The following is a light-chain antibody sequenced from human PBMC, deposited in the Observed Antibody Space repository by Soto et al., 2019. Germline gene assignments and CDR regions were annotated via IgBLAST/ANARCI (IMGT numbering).Light chain of an antibody. CDR2: EDN. CDR3: QSYDSSNLYV. Sequence: NFMLTQPHSVSESPGKTVTISCTRSSGSIASNYVQWYQQRPGSAPTTVIYEDNQRPPGVPDRFSGSIDSSSNSASLTISGLKTEDEADYYCQSYDSSNLYVFGTGTQ. CDR1: SGSIASNY. J-gene: IGLJ1*01. V-gene: IGLV6-57*04.